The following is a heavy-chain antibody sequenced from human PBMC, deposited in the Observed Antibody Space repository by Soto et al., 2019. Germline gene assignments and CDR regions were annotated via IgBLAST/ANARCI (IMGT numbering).Heavy chain of an antibody. J-gene: IGHJ6*02. CDR1: GFTFSNAW. V-gene: IGHV3-15*01. CDR3: TTCCSGSYYIGSSQSRYYGMDV. CDR2: IKSKTEGGTT. Sequence: EVQLVESGGGLVKPGGSLRLSCAASGFTFSNAWMSWVRQAPGKGLEWVGRIKSKTEGGTTDYAAPVKGRFTISRDDSKNTLYLPMSSLKPEYTAVYYCTTCCSGSYYIGSSQSRYYGMDVWGQGTTVTVAS. D-gene: IGHD3-10*02.